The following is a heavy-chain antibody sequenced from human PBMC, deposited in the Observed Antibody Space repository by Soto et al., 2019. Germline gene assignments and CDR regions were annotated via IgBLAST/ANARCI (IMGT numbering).Heavy chain of an antibody. V-gene: IGHV3-30*18. J-gene: IGHJ6*02. CDR3: AKGNGTAGYYGMDV. Sequence: GGSLRLSCAASGFTFSSYGMHWVRQAPGKGLEWVAVISYDGSNKYYADSVKGRFTISRDNSKNTLYLQMNSLRAEDTAVYYCAKGNGTAGYYGMDVWGQGTTVTVSS. D-gene: IGHD1-7*01. CDR2: ISYDGSNK. CDR1: GFTFSSYG.